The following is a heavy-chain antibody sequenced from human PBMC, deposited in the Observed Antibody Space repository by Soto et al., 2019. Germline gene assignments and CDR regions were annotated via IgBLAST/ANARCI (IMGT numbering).Heavy chain of an antibody. CDR3: ARPLYDYGDYYFEY. D-gene: IGHD4-17*01. V-gene: IGHV1-18*01. CDR2: ISAYNGNT. J-gene: IGHJ4*02. CDR1: GYTFTSYG. Sequence: ASVKVSCKASGYTFTSYGISWVRQAPGQGLEWMGWISAYNGNTNYAQKLQGRVTMTTDTSTGTAYMELRSLRSDDTAVYYCARPLYDYGDYYFEYWGQGTLVTVSS.